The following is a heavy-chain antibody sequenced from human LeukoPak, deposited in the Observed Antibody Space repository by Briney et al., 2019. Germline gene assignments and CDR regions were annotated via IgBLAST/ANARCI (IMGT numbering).Heavy chain of an antibody. D-gene: IGHD4/OR15-4a*01. CDR3: ARQPIDYGPDY. CDR2: IYTDDAET. V-gene: IGHV5-51*01. CDR1: GYSFTSYW. J-gene: IGHJ4*02. Sequence: GDSLKISCQSSGYSFTSYWIAWVRQMPGKGLEWMGIIYTDDAETRYNPSFQGQVTMPADKSISTAYLQWSALESSDTAIYYCARQPIDYGPDYWGLGTRVTVSS.